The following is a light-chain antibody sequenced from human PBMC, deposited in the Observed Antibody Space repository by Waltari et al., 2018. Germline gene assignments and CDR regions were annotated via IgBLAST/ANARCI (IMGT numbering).Light chain of an antibody. CDR2: DVS. V-gene: IGLV2-11*01. Sequence: QSALTQPRSVSGSPGQSVTISCTGTSGDVGGYNYVSWYQQHPGKAPKLMFYDVSERPSGGPDRFSSSKYGNTASLTISGLQADDEADYYCSSYVGSQTVVFGGGTKLTVL. CDR1: SGDVGGYNY. J-gene: IGLJ2*01. CDR3: SSYVGSQTVV.